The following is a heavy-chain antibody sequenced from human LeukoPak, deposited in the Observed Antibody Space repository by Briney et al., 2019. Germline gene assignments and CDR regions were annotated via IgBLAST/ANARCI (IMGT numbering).Heavy chain of an antibody. V-gene: IGHV3-33*01. CDR1: GFTFSSYG. CDR2: IWYDGSNK. Sequence: GRSLRLSCAASGFTFSSYGMHWVRQAPGKGLEWVAVIWYDGSNKYYADSVKGRFTISRDNSKNTLYLQMNSLRAEDTAVYYCAREDGPGATDYWGQGTLATVSS. CDR3: AREDGPGATDY. J-gene: IGHJ4*02. D-gene: IGHD1-26*01.